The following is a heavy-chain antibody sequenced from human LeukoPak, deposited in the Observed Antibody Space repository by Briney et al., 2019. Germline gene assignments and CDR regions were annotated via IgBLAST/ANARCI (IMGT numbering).Heavy chain of an antibody. V-gene: IGHV3-30*04. CDR3: ARNDRWAQYYFDS. CDR1: GFTFSSYV. J-gene: IGHJ4*02. D-gene: IGHD1-1*01. CDR2: ISYDGSNK. Sequence: GGSLRLSCAASGFTFSSYVMHWVRQAPGKGLEWVAIISYDGSNKYYADSVKGRFTISRDNSKNTLYLQMNSLRAADTAVYYCARNDRWAQYYFDSWGQGTLVTVSS.